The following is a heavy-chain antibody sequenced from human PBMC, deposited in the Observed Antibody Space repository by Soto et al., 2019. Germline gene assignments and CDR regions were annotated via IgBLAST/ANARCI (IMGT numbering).Heavy chain of an antibody. CDR1: GGSISSYY. CDR3: ARAALLWFGELGGGLDY. D-gene: IGHD3-10*01. V-gene: IGHV4-59*01. CDR2: IYYSGST. Sequence: LSLTCTVSGGSISSYYWSWNRQPPGKGLEWIGYIYYSGSTNYNPSLKSRVTISVDTSKNQFSLKLSSVTAADTAVYYCARAALLWFGELGGGLDYWGQGTLVTVSS. J-gene: IGHJ4*02.